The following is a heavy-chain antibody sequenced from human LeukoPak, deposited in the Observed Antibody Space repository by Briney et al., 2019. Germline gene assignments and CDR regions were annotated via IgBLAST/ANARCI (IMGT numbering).Heavy chain of an antibody. Sequence: GGSLRLSCAASGFTFSSYSMNWVRQAPGKGLEWVSSISSSSSYIYYADSVKGRFTISRDNAKNSLYLQMNSLRAEDTAVYYCARDTPYGHYLICDYWGQGTLVTVSS. CDR3: ARDTPYGHYLICDY. V-gene: IGHV3-21*01. D-gene: IGHD4-17*01. CDR1: GFTFSSYS. CDR2: ISSSSSYI. J-gene: IGHJ4*02.